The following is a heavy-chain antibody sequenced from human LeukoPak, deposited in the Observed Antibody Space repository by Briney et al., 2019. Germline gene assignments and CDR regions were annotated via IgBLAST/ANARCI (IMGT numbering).Heavy chain of an antibody. Sequence: PGGSLRLSCAASGFIFSDYYMNWIRQAPGKGLEWVSYISSSGDTIYYADSVKGRFTISRGNAKKSLYLQMNSLRAEDTVVYYCARGRDYGDVRGRVIDYWGQGTLVTVSS. CDR2: ISSSGDTI. CDR3: ARGRDYGDVRGRVIDY. V-gene: IGHV3-11*01. CDR1: GFIFSDYY. J-gene: IGHJ4*02. D-gene: IGHD4-17*01.